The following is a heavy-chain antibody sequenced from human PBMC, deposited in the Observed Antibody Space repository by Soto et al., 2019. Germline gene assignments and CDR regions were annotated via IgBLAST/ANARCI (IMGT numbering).Heavy chain of an antibody. V-gene: IGHV3-23*01. CDR3: AKAPIAVAALNWFDP. J-gene: IGHJ5*02. Sequence: GGSLRLSCAASGFTFSSYAMSWVRQAPGQGLEWVSAISGSGGSTYYADSVKGRFTISRDNSKNTLYLQMNSLRAEDTAVYYCAKAPIAVAALNWFDPWGQGTLVTVSS. CDR2: ISGSGGST. D-gene: IGHD6-19*01. CDR1: GFTFSSYA.